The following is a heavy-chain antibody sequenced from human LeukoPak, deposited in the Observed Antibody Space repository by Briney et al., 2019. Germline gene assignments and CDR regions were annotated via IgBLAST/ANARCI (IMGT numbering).Heavy chain of an antibody. CDR1: GGSISSSYY. J-gene: IGHJ6*03. CDR3: ARGGPPGYYYDYYMDV. V-gene: IGHV4-61*01. CDR2: IYYSGST. Sequence: PSETLSLTCAVSGGSISSSYYWSWIRQTPGKGLEWIGYIYYSGSTNFNPSLKSRVTISVDTSKNQFSLKMSSVTAADTAVYFCARGGPPGYYYDYYMDVWGKGTTVTISS.